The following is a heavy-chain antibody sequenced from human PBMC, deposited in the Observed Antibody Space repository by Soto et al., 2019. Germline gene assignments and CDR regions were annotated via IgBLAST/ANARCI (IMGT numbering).Heavy chain of an antibody. CDR1: GFTFSSYS. D-gene: IGHD3-10*01. V-gene: IGHV3-21*01. CDR2: ISGSSSYI. CDR3: ARDSPTGGGDFDY. J-gene: IGHJ4*02. Sequence: GGSLRLSCAASGFTFSSYSMNWVRQAPGKGLEWVSSISGSSSYIYYADSVKGRFTISRDNAKNSLYLQMNSLRAEDTAVYYCARDSPTGGGDFDYWGQGTLVTVSS.